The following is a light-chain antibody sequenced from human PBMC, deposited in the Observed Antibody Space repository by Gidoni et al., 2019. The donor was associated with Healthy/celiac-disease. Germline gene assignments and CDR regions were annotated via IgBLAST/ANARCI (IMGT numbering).Light chain of an antibody. J-gene: IGLJ2*01. V-gene: IGLV2-14*01. CDR1: SSDVGGYNY. CDR2: EVS. Sequence: QSALTQPASVSGSPGQSITIPCTGTSSDVGGYNYVSWYQQHPGKAPKLMIYEVSNRPSGVSNRFSGSKSGNTASLTISGLQAEDEADYYCSSDTSSSTHVVFGGGTKLTVL. CDR3: SSDTSSSTHVV.